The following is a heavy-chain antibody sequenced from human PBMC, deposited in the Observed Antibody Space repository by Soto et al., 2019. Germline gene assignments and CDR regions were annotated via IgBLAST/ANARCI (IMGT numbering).Heavy chain of an antibody. J-gene: IGHJ6*02. CDR3: ARDLSTIFGEDYYYGMDV. D-gene: IGHD3-3*01. Sequence: QVQLVESGGGVVQPGRSLRLSCAASGFTFSSYGMHWVRQAPGKGLEWVAVIWYDGSNKYYADSVKGRFTISRDNSKNTLYLQMNSLRAEDTAVYYCARDLSTIFGEDYYYGMDVWGQGTTVTVSS. CDR2: IWYDGSNK. V-gene: IGHV3-33*01. CDR1: GFTFSSYG.